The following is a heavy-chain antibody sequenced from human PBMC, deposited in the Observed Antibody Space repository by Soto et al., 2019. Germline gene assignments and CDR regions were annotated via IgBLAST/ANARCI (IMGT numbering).Heavy chain of an antibody. D-gene: IGHD3-9*01. CDR2: ISSSSSYI. CDR1: GFTFSSYS. J-gene: IGHJ5*02. V-gene: IGHV3-21*01. Sequence: EVQLLESGGGLVQPGGSLRLSCATSGFTFSSYSMNWVRQAPGKGLEWVSSISSSSSYIYYADSVKGRFTISRDNAKNSLYLQMNSLRAEDTAVYYCARVPYDILTGLRGWFDPWGQGTLVTVSS. CDR3: ARVPYDILTGLRGWFDP.